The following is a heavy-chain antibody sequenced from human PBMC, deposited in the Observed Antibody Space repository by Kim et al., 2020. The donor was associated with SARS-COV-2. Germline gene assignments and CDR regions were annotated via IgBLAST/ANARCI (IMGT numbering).Heavy chain of an antibody. D-gene: IGHD2-15*01. J-gene: IGHJ6*02. V-gene: IGHV3-23*01. CDR3: ATGYCSGGSCYGYYYYGMDV. Sequence: RFTISRDNSKNTLYLQMNSLRAEDTAVYYCATGYCSGGSCYGYYYYGMDVWGQGTTVTVSS.